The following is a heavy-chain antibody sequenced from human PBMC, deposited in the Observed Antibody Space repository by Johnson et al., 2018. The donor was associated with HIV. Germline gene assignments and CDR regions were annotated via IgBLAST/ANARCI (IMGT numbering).Heavy chain of an antibody. Sequence: QVQLVESGGGVVQPGRSLRLSCAASGFTFSNYAMHWVRQAPGKGLEWVSPISGSDHSTYYADSVKGRFTISRDNSKNTLYLQMNSLRAEDTAVYYCARDMCSGGSCYAFDIWGQGTMVTVSS. CDR1: GFTFSNYA. D-gene: IGHD2-15*01. J-gene: IGHJ3*02. V-gene: IGHV3-30*14. CDR2: ISGSDHST. CDR3: ARDMCSGGSCYAFDI.